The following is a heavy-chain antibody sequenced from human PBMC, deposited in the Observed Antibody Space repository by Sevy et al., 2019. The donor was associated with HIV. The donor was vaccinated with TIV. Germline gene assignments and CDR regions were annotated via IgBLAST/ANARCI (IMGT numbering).Heavy chain of an antibody. CDR3: ARERSCGGACYYFDT. D-gene: IGHD2-21*02. CDR1: GFVFEDYG. Sequence: GGSLRLSCAASGFVFEDYGMNWVRQAPGKGLECVSGINWNGGSTGYAHSVKGRFTISSDNAKISLYLQMNSLGAEDTAIYYCARERSCGGACYYFDTWGQGALVTVSS. V-gene: IGHV3-20*04. CDR2: INWNGGST. J-gene: IGHJ4*02.